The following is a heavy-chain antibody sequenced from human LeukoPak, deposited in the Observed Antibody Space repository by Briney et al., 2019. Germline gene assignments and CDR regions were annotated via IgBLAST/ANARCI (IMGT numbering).Heavy chain of an antibody. Sequence: ASVKVSCKASGYTFTSYGISWVRQAPGQGLEWMGWISAYNGNTNYAQKLQGRVTMTTDTSTSTAYMELRSLRSDDTAVYYCARDLYYYGSGSRGDYWGQGTLVTVSS. J-gene: IGHJ4*02. CDR3: ARDLYYYGSGSRGDY. D-gene: IGHD3-10*01. V-gene: IGHV1-18*01. CDR2: ISAYNGNT. CDR1: GYTFTSYG.